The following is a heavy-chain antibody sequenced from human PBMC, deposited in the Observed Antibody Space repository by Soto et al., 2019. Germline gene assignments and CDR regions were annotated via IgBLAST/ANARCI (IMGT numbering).Heavy chain of an antibody. J-gene: IGHJ3*02. V-gene: IGHV3-21*01. CDR1: GFTFSSYS. D-gene: IGHD2-2*01. Sequence: PGGSLRLSCAASGFTFSSYSMNWVRQAPGKGLEWVSSISSSSSYIYYADSVKGRFTISRDNAKNSLYLQMNSLRAEDTAVYYCATYCSSTSCYVDAFDIWGQGTMVTVSS. CDR2: ISSSSSYI. CDR3: ATYCSSTSCYVDAFDI.